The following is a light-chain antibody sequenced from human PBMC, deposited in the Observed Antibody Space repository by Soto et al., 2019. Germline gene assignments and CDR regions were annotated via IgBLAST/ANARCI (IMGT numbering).Light chain of an antibody. V-gene: IGKV3-15*01. CDR3: QQYNNWPPRT. Sequence: EIVMTQSPASLSVFPGETATLSCRASQSISNSLAWYQQKPGQAPSLLIYGASTRATGIPARFSGSGSGTEFTLTISSLQSEDSALYYCQQYNNWPPRTFAQGTKLEIK. CDR1: QSISNS. J-gene: IGKJ2*01. CDR2: GAS.